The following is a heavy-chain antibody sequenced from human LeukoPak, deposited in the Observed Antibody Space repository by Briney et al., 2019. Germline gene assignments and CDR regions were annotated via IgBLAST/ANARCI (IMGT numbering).Heavy chain of an antibody. CDR2: INHSGST. CDR1: GGSFSGYY. V-gene: IGHV4-34*01. J-gene: IGHJ4*02. CDR3: ARTPIYYFDNSGYYN. Sequence: SETLSLTCAVYGGSFSGYYWSWIRQPPGKGLEWIGEINHSGSTNYNPSLKSRVTISVDTSKNQFSLKLTSVTAADTAVYYCARTPIYYFDNSGYYNWGQGTLVTVSS. D-gene: IGHD3-22*01.